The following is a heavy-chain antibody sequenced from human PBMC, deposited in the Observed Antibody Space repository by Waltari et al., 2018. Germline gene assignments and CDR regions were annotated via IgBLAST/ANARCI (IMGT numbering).Heavy chain of an antibody. CDR1: GDSIRRRSYY. J-gene: IGHJ5*02. Sequence: QLQLQESGPGLVQPSEALSLTCTVSGDSIRRRSYYWGWIRQSPGKGLEWIGTIYYSGNTYYNPTLKSRVTISGDTSKNQFSLKLSSVTAADTAVYYCARHWKRNGYRFDPWGQGTLVTVSS. D-gene: IGHD5-12*01. CDR2: IYYSGNT. V-gene: IGHV4-39*01. CDR3: ARHWKRNGYRFDP.